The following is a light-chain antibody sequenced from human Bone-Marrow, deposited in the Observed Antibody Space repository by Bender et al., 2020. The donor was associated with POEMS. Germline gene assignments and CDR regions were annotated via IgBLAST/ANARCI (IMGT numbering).Light chain of an antibody. CDR1: KLGDQF. J-gene: IGLJ1*01. CDR3: QAWDSSTAI. CDR2: QDS. Sequence: SYELTQPPSVSVSPGQTATITCSGDKLGDQFAWWYQQKSGQSPVVVIYQDSQRPSGIPERFSGSNSGTTATLTISGTQPMDEADYYCQAWDSSTAIFGSGTTVTVL. V-gene: IGLV3-1*01.